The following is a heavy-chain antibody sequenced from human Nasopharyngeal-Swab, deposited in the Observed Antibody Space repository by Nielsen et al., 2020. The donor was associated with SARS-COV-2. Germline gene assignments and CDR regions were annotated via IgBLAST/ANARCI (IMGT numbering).Heavy chain of an antibody. Sequence: GGSLRLSCAASGFTFSSYWMSWVRQAPGKGLEWVANIKQDGSEKYYVDSVKGRFTISRDNAKNSLYLQMNSLRAEDTAVYYCAREVTGYSSGWYYFDYWGQGTLVTVSS. CDR1: GFTFSSYW. J-gene: IGHJ4*02. CDR3: AREVTGYSSGWYYFDY. CDR2: IKQDGSEK. V-gene: IGHV3-7*04. D-gene: IGHD6-19*01.